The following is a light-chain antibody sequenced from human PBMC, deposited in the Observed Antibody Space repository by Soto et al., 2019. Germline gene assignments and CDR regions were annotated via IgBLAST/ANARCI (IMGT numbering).Light chain of an antibody. CDR3: QQYDSSSLT. Sequence: EIVLSQSPGTLSLSPGERATLSCRASQSVSSVYLAWYQQKPGQAPRLLIYGASSRATGIPDRFSGSGSGTDFTLTISRLEPEDFAVYYCQQYDSSSLTFGGGTKVDIK. CDR2: GAS. J-gene: IGKJ4*01. CDR1: QSVSSVY. V-gene: IGKV3-20*01.